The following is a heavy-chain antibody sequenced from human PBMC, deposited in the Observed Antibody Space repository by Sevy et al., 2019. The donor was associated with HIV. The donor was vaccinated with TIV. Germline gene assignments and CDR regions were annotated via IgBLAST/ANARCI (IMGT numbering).Heavy chain of an antibody. CDR2: ICFSSGKI. D-gene: IGHD3-3*01. CDR1: GFAFNEYS. V-gene: IGHV3-21*04. CDR3: AREECSRRHDY. J-gene: IGHJ4*02. Sequence: GGSLRLSCAASGFAFNEYSMSWIRQAPGKGLEWVATICFSSGKINYADSVKGRFTISRDNAKNSFYLQMDNLRAEDTALYCCAREECSRRHDYWGQGTRVTVSS.